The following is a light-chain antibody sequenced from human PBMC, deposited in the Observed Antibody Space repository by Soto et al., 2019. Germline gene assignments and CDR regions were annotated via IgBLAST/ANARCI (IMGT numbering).Light chain of an antibody. Sequence: DIQMTQSPSSVSASVGDRVTITCRASQGFSSWLAWYQQKPEKAPKLLIYAASSLQSGVPSRFSGSGSGTDFTLTINSLQPEDFATYYCQQANSFPLTFGGGTKVEIK. CDR1: QGFSSW. J-gene: IGKJ4*01. V-gene: IGKV1D-12*01. CDR3: QQANSFPLT. CDR2: AAS.